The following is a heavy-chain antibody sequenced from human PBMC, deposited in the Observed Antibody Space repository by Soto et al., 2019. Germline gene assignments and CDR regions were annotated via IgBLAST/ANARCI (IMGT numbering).Heavy chain of an antibody. Sequence: GGSLRLSCAASGFTFSSYGMHWVRQAPGKGLEWVAVIWYDGSNKYYADSVKGRFTISRDNSKNTLYLQMNSLRAEDTAVYYCARAYCTNGVCYSFYYYYYGMDVWGQGTTVTVSS. CDR2: IWYDGSNK. J-gene: IGHJ6*02. CDR1: GFTFSSYG. CDR3: ARAYCTNGVCYSFYYYYYGMDV. D-gene: IGHD2-8*01. V-gene: IGHV3-33*01.